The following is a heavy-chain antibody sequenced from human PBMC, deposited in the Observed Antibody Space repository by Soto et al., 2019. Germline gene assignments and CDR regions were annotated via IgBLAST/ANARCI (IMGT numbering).Heavy chain of an antibody. CDR2: INSDGRST. CDR3: TRAVTVSHWFDP. J-gene: IGHJ5*02. V-gene: IGHV3-74*01. D-gene: IGHD4-17*01. CDR1: GFTFSRYW. Sequence: PGGSLRLSCAASGFTFSRYWMHWVRQAPGKGLLWVSRINSDGRSTNYADSVKGRFTISRDNAKNTLYLQMNSLRAEDTAVYYCTRAVTVSHWFDPWGQGTLVTVSS.